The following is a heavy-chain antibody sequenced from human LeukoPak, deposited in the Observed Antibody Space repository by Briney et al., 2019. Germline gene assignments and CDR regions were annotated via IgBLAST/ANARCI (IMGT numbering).Heavy chain of an antibody. J-gene: IGHJ2*01. CDR1: GFSFSSYA. Sequence: GGSLRLSCAASGFSFSSYAMNWVRQAPGKGLEWVAFIRYDGSNKYYVDSVKGRFTISRDNSKNTLYLQMNSLRAEDTAVYYCAKPSLYYYDTSGYYRYWYFDLWGRGTLVTVSS. V-gene: IGHV3-30*02. D-gene: IGHD3-22*01. CDR3: AKPSLYYYDTSGYYRYWYFDL. CDR2: IRYDGSNK.